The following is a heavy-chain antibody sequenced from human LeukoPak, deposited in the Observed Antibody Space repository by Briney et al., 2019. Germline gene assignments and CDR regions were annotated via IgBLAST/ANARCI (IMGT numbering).Heavy chain of an antibody. CDR2: MNPNSGNT. J-gene: IGHJ6*03. Sequence: ASVKVSCKASGYTFTSYDINWVRQATGQGLEWMGWMNPNSGNTGYAQKSQGRVTITRNTSISTAYMELSSLRSEDTAVYYCARGETGTTGDYYYYYYMDVWGKGTTVTVSS. CDR3: ARGETGTTGDYYYYYYMDV. D-gene: IGHD1-1*01. CDR1: GYTFTSYD. V-gene: IGHV1-8*03.